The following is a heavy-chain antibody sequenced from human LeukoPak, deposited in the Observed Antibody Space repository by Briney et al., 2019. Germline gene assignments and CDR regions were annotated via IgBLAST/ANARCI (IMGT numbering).Heavy chain of an antibody. CDR2: IYYSGST. V-gene: IGHV4-59*11. J-gene: IGHJ6*03. Sequence: PSETLSLTCTVSGGSISSHYWSWIRQPPGKGLEWIGYIYYSGSTNYNPSLKSRVTISVDTSKNQFSLKLSSVTAADTAVYYCARVPHRFITHMDVWGKGTTVTVSS. CDR1: GGSISSHY. CDR3: ARVPHRFITHMDV.